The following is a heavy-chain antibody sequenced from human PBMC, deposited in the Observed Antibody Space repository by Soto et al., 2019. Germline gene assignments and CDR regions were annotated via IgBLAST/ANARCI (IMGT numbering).Heavy chain of an antibody. D-gene: IGHD3-16*01. J-gene: IGHJ4*02. CDR2: IVVGSGNT. V-gene: IGHV1-58*01. CDR3: AAAPPHYYV. Sequence: QMQLVQSGPEVKKPGTSVKVSCKPSGFTSTSSAVQWVRQAHGQGLEWIGWIVVGSGNTNYAQEFQERVTITRDMSTSTAYMELNNLRSEDTAVYYCAAAPPHYYVWGQGTLVTVSS. CDR1: GFTSTSSA.